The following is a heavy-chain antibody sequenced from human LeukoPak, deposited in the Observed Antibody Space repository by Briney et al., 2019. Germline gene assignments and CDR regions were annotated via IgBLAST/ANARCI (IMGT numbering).Heavy chain of an antibody. Sequence: GESLRLSCAASGFTFSSYWMNWARQAPGKGLEWVASINHNGNVNYYVDSVEGRFTISRDNAKNSLYLQMSNLRAEDTAVYFCARGGGSNVWGQGATVTVSS. J-gene: IGHJ6*02. CDR2: INHNGNVN. D-gene: IGHD3-10*01. CDR3: ARGGGSNV. V-gene: IGHV3-7*03. CDR1: GFTFSSYW.